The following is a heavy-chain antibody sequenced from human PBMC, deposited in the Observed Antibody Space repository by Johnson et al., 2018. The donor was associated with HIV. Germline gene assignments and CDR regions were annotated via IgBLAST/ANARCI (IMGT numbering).Heavy chain of an antibody. Sequence: VQLVESGGGVVQPGRSLRLSCAASGFTFSGYGMHWVRQAPGKGLEWVSLISWNGGSIGYADSVKGGFTISRDNAKNSLYLQMNSLRVEDTALYYCARGRGGDPIVFDIWGQGTMVTVSS. CDR2: ISWNGGSI. CDR3: ARGRGGDPIVFDI. J-gene: IGHJ3*02. D-gene: IGHD3-16*01. V-gene: IGHV3-20*04. CDR1: GFTFSGYG.